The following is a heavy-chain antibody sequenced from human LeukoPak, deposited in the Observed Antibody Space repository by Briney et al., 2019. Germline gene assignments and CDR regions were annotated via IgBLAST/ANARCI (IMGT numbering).Heavy chain of an antibody. CDR1: GFTLSNYG. J-gene: IGHJ4*02. CDR2: ISYDGSNK. D-gene: IGHD2-15*01. Sequence: GGSLRLSCAASGFTLSNYGMHWVRQAPGKGLEWVAVISYDGSNKYYADSVKGRFTISRDNSKNTLYLQMNSLRAEDTAVYYYARDGPRYCSGGSCYWSYWGQGTLVTVSS. V-gene: IGHV3-30*19. CDR3: ARDGPRYCSGGSCYWSY.